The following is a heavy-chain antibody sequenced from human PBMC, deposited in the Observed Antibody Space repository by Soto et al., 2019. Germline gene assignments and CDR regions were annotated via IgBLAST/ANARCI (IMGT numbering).Heavy chain of an antibody. CDR3: ARDHRYRPYFDWLFNMDV. V-gene: IGHV3-33*01. CDR2: IWYDGSNK. J-gene: IGHJ6*03. D-gene: IGHD3-9*01. Sequence: GGSLRLSCAASGFTFSSYGMHWVRQAPGKGLEWVAVIWYDGSNKYYADSVKGRFTISRDNSKNTLYLQMNSLRAEDTAVYYCARDHRYRPYFDWLFNMDVWGKGTTVTVSS. CDR1: GFTFSSYG.